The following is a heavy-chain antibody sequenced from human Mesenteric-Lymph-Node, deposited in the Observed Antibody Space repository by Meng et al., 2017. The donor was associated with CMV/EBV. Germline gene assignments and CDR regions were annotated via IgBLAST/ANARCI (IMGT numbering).Heavy chain of an antibody. V-gene: IGHV3-15*01. J-gene: IGHJ4*02. D-gene: IGHD3-3*01. Sequence: ASGFTFINAWMNWVRQAPGKGLEWVGRIKSRIDGGTTDYAAPVKGRFTISRDDSKNALYLQMNSLKTEDTAVYYCTASDRYFWRGFDWGQGSLVTVSS. CDR2: IKSRIDGGTT. CDR1: GFTFINAW. CDR3: TASDRYFWRGFD.